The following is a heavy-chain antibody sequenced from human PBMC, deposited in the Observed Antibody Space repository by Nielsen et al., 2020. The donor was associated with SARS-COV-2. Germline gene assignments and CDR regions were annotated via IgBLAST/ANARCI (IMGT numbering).Heavy chain of an antibody. V-gene: IGHV3-23*01. D-gene: IGHD6-19*01. J-gene: IGHJ4*02. CDR3: AKSKGQPGYSNGGYFDY. Sequence: GESLKISCAASKFTFNSYAMSWVRQAPGKGLEWVSAISGNGDTTYYADSVKGRFIISRDNSKNTLYLEMNSLRADDTAVYYCAKSKGQPGYSNGGYFDYWGQGTLVTVSS. CDR1: KFTFNSYA. CDR2: ISGNGDTT.